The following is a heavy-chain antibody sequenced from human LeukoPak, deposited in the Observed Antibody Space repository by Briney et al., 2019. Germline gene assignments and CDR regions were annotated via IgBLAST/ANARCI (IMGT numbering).Heavy chain of an antibody. D-gene: IGHD3-3*01. CDR3: AGGDFWSGYYNGYDWFDP. Sequence: SETLSLTCGVYGGSFSDYYWSWIRQPPGKGLEWIGYIYYSGSTYYNPSLKSRVTISVDTSKNQFSLKLSSVTAADTAVYYCAGGDFWSGYYNGYDWFDPWGQGTLVTVSS. V-gene: IGHV4-30-4*08. J-gene: IGHJ5*02. CDR2: IYYSGST. CDR1: GGSFSDYY.